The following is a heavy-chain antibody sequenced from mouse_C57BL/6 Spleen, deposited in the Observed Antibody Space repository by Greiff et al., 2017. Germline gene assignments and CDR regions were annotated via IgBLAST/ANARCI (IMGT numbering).Heavy chain of an antibody. CDR3: ARWGSYSNYDAMDY. CDR2: INPGSGGT. Sequence: VQRVESGAELVRPGTSVKVSCKASGYAFTNYLIEWVKQRPGQGLEWIGVINPGSGGTNYNEKFKGKATLTADKSSSTAYMQLSSLTSEDSAVYFCARWGSYSNYDAMDYWGQGTSVTVSS. D-gene: IGHD2-5*01. CDR1: GYAFTNYL. V-gene: IGHV1-54*01. J-gene: IGHJ4*01.